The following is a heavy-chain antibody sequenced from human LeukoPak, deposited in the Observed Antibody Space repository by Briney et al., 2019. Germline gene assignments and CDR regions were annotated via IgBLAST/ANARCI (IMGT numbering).Heavy chain of an antibody. J-gene: IGHJ4*02. CDR1: GFKFSNYW. V-gene: IGHV3-7*01. CDR2: IKHDGSEK. CDR3: ARALSHCLDY. Sequence: GGSLRLSCIVSGFKFSNYWVNWVRQAPGKGLEWVANIKHDGSEKYYVDSVKGRFSIPRDNAKKSLCLQMNSLRGEDTAVYYCARALSHCLDYWGQGTLVTVSS. D-gene: IGHD3-16*01.